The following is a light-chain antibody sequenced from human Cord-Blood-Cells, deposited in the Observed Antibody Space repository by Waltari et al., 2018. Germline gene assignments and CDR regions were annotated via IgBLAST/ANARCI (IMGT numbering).Light chain of an antibody. CDR2: DSS. V-gene: IGKV1-33*01. J-gene: IGKJ2*01. CDR1: QDISNY. CDR3: QQYDNLSYT. Sequence: DIQMTQSPSSLSASVGDRVTITCHASQDISNYLNWYQQKTGKAPKLLSYDSSNLETGVPSRFSGSGSGTDFTFTISSLQPEDIATYYCQQYDNLSYTFGQGTKLEIK.